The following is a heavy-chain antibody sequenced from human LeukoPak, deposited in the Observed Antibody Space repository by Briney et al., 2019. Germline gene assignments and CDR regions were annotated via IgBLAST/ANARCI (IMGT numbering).Heavy chain of an antibody. CDR2: IRSKADTYAT. CDR1: GFTFSASA. J-gene: IGHJ4*02. Sequence: PGGSLRLSCAASGFTFSASAVHWVRRASGKGREWVGRIRSKADTYATSYAASVKGRFTISRDDSKNTAFLHLNSLKTEDTAVYYCTREYSSGWPFDFWGQGTLVTVSS. D-gene: IGHD6-19*01. CDR3: TREYSSGWPFDF. V-gene: IGHV3-73*01.